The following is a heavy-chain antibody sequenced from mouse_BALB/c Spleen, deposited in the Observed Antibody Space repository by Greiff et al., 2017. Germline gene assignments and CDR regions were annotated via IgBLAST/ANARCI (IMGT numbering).Heavy chain of an antibody. J-gene: IGHJ4*01. CDR1: GYTFTNYW. D-gene: IGHD1-2*01. V-gene: IGHV1-63*02. CDR3: ARRGITTATGAMDY. Sequence: QVQLQQSGAELVRPGTSVKISCKASGYTFTNYWLGWVKQRPGHGLEWIGDIYPGGGYTNYNEKFKGKATLTADTSSSTAYMQLSSLTSEDSAVYFCARRGITTATGAMDYWGQGTSVTVSS. CDR2: IYPGGGYT.